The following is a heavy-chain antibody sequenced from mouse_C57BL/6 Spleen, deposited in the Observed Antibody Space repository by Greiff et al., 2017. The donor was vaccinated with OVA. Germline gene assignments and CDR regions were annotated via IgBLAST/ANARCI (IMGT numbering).Heavy chain of an antibody. V-gene: IGHV1-66*01. D-gene: IGHD2-1*01. CDR1: GYSFTSYY. CDR2: IYPGSGNT. Sequence: VQLVESGPELVKPGASVKISCKASGYSFTSYYIHWVKQRPGQGLEWIGWIYPGSGNTKYNEKFKGKATLTADTSSSTAYMQLSSLTSEDSAVYYCAREIYYGNYYAMDYWGQGTSVTVSS. CDR3: AREIYYGNYYAMDY. J-gene: IGHJ4*01.